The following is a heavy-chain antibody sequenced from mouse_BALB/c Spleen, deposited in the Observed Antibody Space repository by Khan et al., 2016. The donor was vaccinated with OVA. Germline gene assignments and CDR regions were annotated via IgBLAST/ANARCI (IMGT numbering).Heavy chain of an antibody. CDR3: ASDRMDY. CDR2: INPSTGYT. CDR1: GYTFTSYW. V-gene: IGHV1-7*01. J-gene: IGHJ2*01. Sequence: QVQLKQSGAELAKPGDSVKMSCKASGYTFTSYWMHWINQRPGQGLEWIGYINPSTGYTDYNQKFKDKATFTADKSSSTAYMQLSSLTSDYSAVCYCASDRMDYWGQGTALTVSA.